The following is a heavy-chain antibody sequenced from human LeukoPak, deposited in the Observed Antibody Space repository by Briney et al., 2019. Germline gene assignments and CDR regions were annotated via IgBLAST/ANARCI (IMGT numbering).Heavy chain of an antibody. Sequence: SETPSPTCTVSGVSISSSNSYWGWIRQPPGKGLEGIGSIYYSGNTYYNASLKSQVSISIDTSKNQFSLKLTSVTAADTAVYYCARQTGSGLFILPGGQGTLVTVSS. CDR1: GVSISSSNSY. CDR2: IYYSGNT. J-gene: IGHJ4*02. CDR3: ARQTGSGLFILP. D-gene: IGHD3/OR15-3a*01. V-gene: IGHV4-39*01.